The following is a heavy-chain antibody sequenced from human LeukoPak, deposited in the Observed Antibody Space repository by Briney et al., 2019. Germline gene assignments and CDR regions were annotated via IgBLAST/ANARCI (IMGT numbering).Heavy chain of an antibody. CDR3: ARGTVTAPDY. CDR2: IYSGGNT. CDR1: GFSVSNTY. Sequence: PGGSLRLSCAASGFSVSNTYMSWVRQAPGKGLEWGSIIYSGGNTYYADSVKGRFTISRENSKHTLYLQMNRLRPEDTAVYYCARGTVTAPDYWGQGTLVTVSS. D-gene: IGHD2-21*02. V-gene: IGHV3-53*01. J-gene: IGHJ4*02.